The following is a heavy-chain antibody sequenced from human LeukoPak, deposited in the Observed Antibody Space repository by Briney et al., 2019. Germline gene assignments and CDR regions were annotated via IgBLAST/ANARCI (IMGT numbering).Heavy chain of an antibody. J-gene: IGHJ6*02. V-gene: IGHV4-34*01. CDR3: ARAPSSGWNYYYYGMDV. Sequence: PSETLSLTCAVYGGSFSGYYWSWIRQPPGKGLEWIGEINHSGSTNYNPSLKSRVTISVDTSKNQFSLKLSSVTAADTAVYYCARAPSSGWNYYYYGMDVWGQGTTVTVSS. CDR2: INHSGST. D-gene: IGHD6-19*01. CDR1: GGSFSGYY.